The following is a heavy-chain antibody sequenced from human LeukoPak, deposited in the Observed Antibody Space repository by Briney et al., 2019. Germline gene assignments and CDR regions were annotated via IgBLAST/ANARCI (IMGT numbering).Heavy chain of an antibody. J-gene: IGHJ4*02. D-gene: IGHD3-16*01. Sequence: GGSLRLSCAASGFNFSNYAMSWVRQAPGKGLEWVSTISGSGSGGSTYYADSVKGRFTISRDNSKNTLYLQLNSLRAEDTAVYYCAKVGDSWGQGTLVTVSS. V-gene: IGHV3-23*01. CDR3: AKVGDS. CDR2: ISGSGSGGST. CDR1: GFNFSNYA.